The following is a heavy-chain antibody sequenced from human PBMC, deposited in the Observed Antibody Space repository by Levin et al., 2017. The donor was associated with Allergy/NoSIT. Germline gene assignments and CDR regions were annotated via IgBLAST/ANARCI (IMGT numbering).Heavy chain of an antibody. D-gene: IGHD2-15*01. Sequence: SETLSLTCAVSGGSISSSNWWSWVRQPPGKGLEWIGEIYHSGSTNYNPSLKSRVTISVDKSKNQFSLKLSSVTAADTAVYYCASTPVVVAANTNFDYWGQGTLVTVSS. CDR3: ASTPVVVAANTNFDY. V-gene: IGHV4-4*02. CDR2: IYHSGST. J-gene: IGHJ4*02. CDR1: GGSISSSNW.